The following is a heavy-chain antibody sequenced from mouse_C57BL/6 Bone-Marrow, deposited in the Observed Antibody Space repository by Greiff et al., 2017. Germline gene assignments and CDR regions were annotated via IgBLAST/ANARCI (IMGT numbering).Heavy chain of an antibody. V-gene: IGHV1-19*01. CDR3: ARSLYDGYYGAWFAY. CDR1: GYTFTDYY. D-gene: IGHD2-3*01. J-gene: IGHJ3*01. Sequence: QLQQSGPVLVKPGASVKMSCKASGYTFTDYYMNWVKQSHGKSLEWIGVINPYNGGTSYKQKFKGKATLTVDKSSSTAYMELNSLTSEDSAVYYCARSLYDGYYGAWFAYWGQGTLGTVSA. CDR2: INPYNGGT.